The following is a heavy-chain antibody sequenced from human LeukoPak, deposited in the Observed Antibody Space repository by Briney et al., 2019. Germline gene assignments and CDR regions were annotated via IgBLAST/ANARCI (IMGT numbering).Heavy chain of an antibody. CDR1: GFTFSSYS. CDR2: ISSSSSYI. CDR3: ARVQYYYDSSPPI. Sequence: GGSLRLSYAASGFTFSSYSMNWVRQAPGKGLEWVSSISSSSSYIYYADSVKGRFTISRDNAKNSLYLQMNSLRAEDTAVYYCARVQYYYDSSPPIWGQGTMVTVSS. D-gene: IGHD3-22*01. V-gene: IGHV3-21*01. J-gene: IGHJ3*02.